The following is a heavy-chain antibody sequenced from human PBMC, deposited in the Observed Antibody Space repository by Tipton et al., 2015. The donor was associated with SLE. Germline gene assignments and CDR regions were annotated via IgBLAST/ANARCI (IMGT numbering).Heavy chain of an antibody. CDR1: GVSIGSYY. CDR2: IHYSGGT. D-gene: IGHD5-12*01. Sequence: TLSLTCSVSGVSIGSYYWSWIRQPPGKGLEWIGYIHYSGGTSYNPSLKSRVTISLDTSKSQFSLKLRSVTAADTAVYYCARAGTGVANTDWYFDLWGSGTLVSVSS. J-gene: IGHJ2*01. V-gene: IGHV4-59*01. CDR3: ARAGTGVANTDWYFDL.